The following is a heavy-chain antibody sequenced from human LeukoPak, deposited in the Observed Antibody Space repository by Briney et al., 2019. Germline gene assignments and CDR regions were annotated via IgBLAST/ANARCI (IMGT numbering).Heavy chain of an antibody. Sequence: PSETLSLTCTVSGGSISSGDYYWSWIRQPPGKGLEWIGYVYYSGSTYYNPSLKSRVTISVDTSKNQFSLKLSSVTAADTAVYYCAREEYSSSSHVWGKGTTVPVSS. V-gene: IGHV4-30-4*08. CDR1: GGSISSGDYY. CDR3: AREEYSSSSHV. J-gene: IGHJ6*04. CDR2: VYYSGST. D-gene: IGHD6-6*01.